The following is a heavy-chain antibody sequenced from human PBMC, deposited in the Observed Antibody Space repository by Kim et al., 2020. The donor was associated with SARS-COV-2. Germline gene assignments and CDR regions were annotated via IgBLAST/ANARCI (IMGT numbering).Heavy chain of an antibody. Sequence: THYNPSPKSRVTISVAPSKNQFSLKLSSVTAADTAVYYCARGGGTNFDYWGQGTLVTVSS. D-gene: IGHD3-16*01. V-gene: IGHV4-34*01. J-gene: IGHJ4*02. CDR3: ARGGGTNFDY. CDR2: T.